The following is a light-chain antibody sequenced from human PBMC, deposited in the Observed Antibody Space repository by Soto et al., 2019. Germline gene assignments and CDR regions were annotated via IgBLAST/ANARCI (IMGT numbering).Light chain of an antibody. CDR3: QQYYSTPYT. J-gene: IGKJ2*01. CDR1: QSVLYSSNNKND. Sequence: DIVMTQSPDSLAVSLGERATINCKSSQSVLYSSNNKNDLGWYQQKPGQPPKLLIYWASTRESGVPDRFSGSGSGTDCTLTINSLQAEYVAFYYCQQYYSTPYTFGQGTKLEIK. V-gene: IGKV4-1*01. CDR2: WAS.